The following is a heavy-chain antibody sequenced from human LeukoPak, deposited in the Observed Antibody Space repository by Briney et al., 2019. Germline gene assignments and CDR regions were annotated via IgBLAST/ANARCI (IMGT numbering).Heavy chain of an antibody. J-gene: IGHJ3*02. D-gene: IGHD3-10*01. CDR2: ISGSGGST. CDR3: ARRDPPRGAFDI. V-gene: IGHV3-23*01. Sequence: GGSLRLSCAASGFTFSSYGMSWVRQAPGKGLEWVSAISGSGGSTYYADSVKGRFTISRDNSKNTLYLQMNSLRAEDTAVYYCARRDPPRGAFDIWGQGTMVTVSS. CDR1: GFTFSSYG.